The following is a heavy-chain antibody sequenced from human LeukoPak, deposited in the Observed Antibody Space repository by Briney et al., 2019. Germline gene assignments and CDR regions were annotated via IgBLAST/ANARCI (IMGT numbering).Heavy chain of an antibody. V-gene: IGHV3-23*01. CDR1: GFTFSSYA. D-gene: IGHD6-19*01. Sequence: PGGSLRLSCAASGFTFSSYAMSWVRQAPGKGLEWVSAISGSGGSTYYADSVKGRFTISRDNSKNTLYLQMNSLRAEDTAVYYCARDESSGWSHWFDPWGQGTLVTVSS. J-gene: IGHJ5*02. CDR3: ARDESSGWSHWFDP. CDR2: ISGSGGST.